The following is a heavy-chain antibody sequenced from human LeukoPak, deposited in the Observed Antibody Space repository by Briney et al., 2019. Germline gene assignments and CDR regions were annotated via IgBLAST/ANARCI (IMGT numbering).Heavy chain of an antibody. V-gene: IGHV3-64*01. J-gene: IGHJ5*02. CDR1: GFTFSSYA. D-gene: IGHD3-3*01. Sequence: GGSLRLSCAASGFTFSSYAMHWVRQAPGKGLEYVSALSSNGGSTYYANSVKGRFTISRDNSKNTLYLQMGSLRAEDMAVYYCARDARITIFGVVNWFDPWGQGTLVTVSS. CDR3: ARDARITIFGVVNWFDP. CDR2: LSSNGGST.